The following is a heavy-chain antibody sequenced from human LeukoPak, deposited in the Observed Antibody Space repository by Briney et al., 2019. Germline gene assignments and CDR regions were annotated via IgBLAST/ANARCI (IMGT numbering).Heavy chain of an antibody. J-gene: IGHJ3*02. D-gene: IGHD3-22*01. CDR1: GGSISSGDYY. V-gene: IGHV4-30-4*01. CDR3: ARNYYDGSGHYFSGFEI. CDR2: NHYSGST. Sequence: PSETLSLTCTVSGGSISSGDYYWSWIRQPPGKGLEWIGYNHYSGSTYFNPSLKSRATLSVDTSKNQLSLKLSSVTAADTAVYYCARNYYDGSGHYFSGFEIWGQGTMVTVSS.